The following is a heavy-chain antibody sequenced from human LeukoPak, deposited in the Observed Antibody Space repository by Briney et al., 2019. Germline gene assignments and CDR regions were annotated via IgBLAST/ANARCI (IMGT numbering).Heavy chain of an antibody. CDR1: GFTFSSYG. D-gene: IGHD4-23*01. J-gene: IGHJ3*02. V-gene: IGHV3-30*18. CDR3: AKGLDYGGGEGGGGAFDI. CDR2: ISYDGSNK. Sequence: GGSLRLSCAASGFTFSSYGMHWVRQAPGKGLEWVAVISYDGSNKYYADSVKGRFTISRDNSKNTLYLQMNSLRAEDTAVYYCAKGLDYGGGEGGGGAFDIWGQGTMVTVSS.